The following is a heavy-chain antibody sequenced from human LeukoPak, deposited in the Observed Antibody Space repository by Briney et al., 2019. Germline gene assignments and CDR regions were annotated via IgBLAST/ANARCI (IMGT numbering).Heavy chain of an antibody. D-gene: IGHD1-1*01. V-gene: IGHV4-59*08. CDR1: GGSISSYY. CDR3: ARSGIEAIDY. J-gene: IGHJ4*02. Sequence: SETLSLTCTVSGGSISSYYWSWIRQPPGKRLGWIGYIYYSGSTNYNPSLRSRVTISVHTSKTHFSLKVNSVAAADTAVYYCARSGIEAIDYWGQGTLVTVSS. CDR2: IYYSGST.